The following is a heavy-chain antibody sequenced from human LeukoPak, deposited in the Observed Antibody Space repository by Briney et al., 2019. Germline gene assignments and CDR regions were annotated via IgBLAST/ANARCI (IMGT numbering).Heavy chain of an antibody. J-gene: IGHJ4*02. CDR1: GFTVSSNY. V-gene: IGHV3-53*01. D-gene: IGHD1-26*01. CDR2: IYSGGST. CDR3: AKDPQPNSGSYYNY. Sequence: GGSLRLSCAASGFTVSSNYMSWVRQAPGKGLEWVSVIYSGGSTYYADSVKGRFTISRDNSKNTLYLQMNSLRAEDTAVYYCAKDPQPNSGSYYNYWGQGTLVTVSS.